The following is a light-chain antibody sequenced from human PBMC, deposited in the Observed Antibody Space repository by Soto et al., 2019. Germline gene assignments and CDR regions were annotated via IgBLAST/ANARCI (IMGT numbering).Light chain of an antibody. Sequence: QSVLTQPPSVSAAPGQTVTISCSGSSSNIGNDYVSWYQHLPGTAPKLLIYDDNKRPSGIPDRFSGSKSGTSATLGISGLQTGDEADYYCGTWDNSLSGVVLGGGTKLTVL. CDR1: SSNIGNDY. CDR2: DDN. V-gene: IGLV1-51*01. CDR3: GTWDNSLSGVV. J-gene: IGLJ2*01.